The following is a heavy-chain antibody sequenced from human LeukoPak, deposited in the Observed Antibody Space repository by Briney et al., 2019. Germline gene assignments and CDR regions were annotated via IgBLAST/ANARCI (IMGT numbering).Heavy chain of an antibody. J-gene: IGHJ4*02. CDR2: IYTSGST. Sequence: SETLSLTCTVSGASISSYYWTWIRQPARKGLEWIGRIYTSGSTNYNPSLKSRVAMSVDTSKNQFSLKLSSVTAADTAVYYCARLSADSSSSRGFDYWGQGTLVTVSS. D-gene: IGHD2-2*01. CDR1: GASISSYY. V-gene: IGHV4-4*07. CDR3: ARLSADSSSSRGFDY.